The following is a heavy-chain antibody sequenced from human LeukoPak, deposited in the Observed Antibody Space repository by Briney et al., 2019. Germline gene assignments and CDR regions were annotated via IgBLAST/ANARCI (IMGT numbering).Heavy chain of an antibody. CDR1: GYTFTSYG. V-gene: IGHV1-18*01. CDR3: AREGCSSTSCYQRARNPPKYYFDY. J-gene: IGHJ4*02. D-gene: IGHD2-2*01. CDR2: ISAYNGNT. Sequence: ASVKVSCKASGYTFTSYGISWVRQAPGQGLEWMGWISAYNGNTSYAQKLQGRVTMTTDTSTSTAYMELRSLRSDDTAVYYCAREGCSSTSCYQRARNPPKYYFDYWGQGTLVTVSS.